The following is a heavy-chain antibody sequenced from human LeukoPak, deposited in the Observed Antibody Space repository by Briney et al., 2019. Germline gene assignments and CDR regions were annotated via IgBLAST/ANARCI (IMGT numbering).Heavy chain of an antibody. D-gene: IGHD2-15*01. CDR2: TYPGDSNT. Sequence: GESLKISCKGSGYSFTNNWIGWVRQMPGKGLEWMGITYPGDSNTRYSPSFQGQVTISADKSISSAYLQWSSLKASDTAMYYCVRSPACSSGTCYPNWFDPWDQGTLVTVSS. CDR1: GYSFTNNW. CDR3: VRSPACSSGTCYPNWFDP. J-gene: IGHJ5*02. V-gene: IGHV5-51*01.